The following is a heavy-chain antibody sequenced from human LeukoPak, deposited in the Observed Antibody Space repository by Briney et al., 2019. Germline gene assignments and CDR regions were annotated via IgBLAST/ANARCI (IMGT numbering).Heavy chain of an antibody. V-gene: IGHV3-23*01. J-gene: IGHJ4*02. CDR2: ISGSGGST. D-gene: IGHD6-13*01. Sequence: GGSLRLSCAASGFTFSSYAISWVRQAPGKGLEWVSAISGSGGSTYYADSVKGRFTISRDNSKNTLYLQMNSLRAEDTAVYYCAKFGSSSSWIWESGFDYWGQGTLVTVSS. CDR3: AKFGSSSSWIWESGFDY. CDR1: GFTFSSYA.